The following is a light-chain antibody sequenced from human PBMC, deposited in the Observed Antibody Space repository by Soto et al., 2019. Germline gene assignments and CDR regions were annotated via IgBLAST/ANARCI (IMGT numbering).Light chain of an antibody. Sequence: QSALTQPASASGSPGQSITISCTGTSSDVGGYNYVSWYQQHPGKAPKLMIYEVSNRPSGVSNRFSGSKSGNTASLTISGLQAEDEAGYYCSSYTSSSTLEVFGGGTQLTVL. V-gene: IGLV2-14*01. CDR2: EVS. CDR1: SSDVGGYNY. J-gene: IGLJ2*01. CDR3: SSYTSSSTLEV.